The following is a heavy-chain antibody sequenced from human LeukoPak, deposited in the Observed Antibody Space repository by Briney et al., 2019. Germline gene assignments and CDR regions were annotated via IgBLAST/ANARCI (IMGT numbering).Heavy chain of an antibody. V-gene: IGHV1-2*02. J-gene: IGHJ4*02. CDR1: GYTFTGYY. D-gene: IGHD3-22*01. Sequence: EASVTVSCKASGYTFTGYYMHWVRQAPGQGLEWMRWINPNSGGTNYAQKFQGRVTMTRDTSISTAYMELSRLRSDDTAVYYCVLGGSPYYYDSSGYQNDYWGQGTLVTVSS. CDR2: INPNSGGT. CDR3: VLGGSPYYYDSSGYQNDY.